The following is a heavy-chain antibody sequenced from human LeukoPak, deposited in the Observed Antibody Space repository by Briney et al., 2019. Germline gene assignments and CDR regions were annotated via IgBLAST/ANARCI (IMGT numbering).Heavy chain of an antibody. V-gene: IGHV3-66*02. J-gene: IGHJ6*03. D-gene: IGHD2-15*01. CDR3: ARGPPQDRIYYYYMDV. CDR2: IYSGRST. Sequence: PSETLSLXCAVSGYSSSSGYYWGWIPQPPGKGLEWVSTIYSGRSTYYPDSLKGRFTISRDDSKNTVYLQMNSLRGEDTAVYYCARGPPQDRIYYYYMDVWGKGTTVTVSS. CDR1: GYSSSSGYY.